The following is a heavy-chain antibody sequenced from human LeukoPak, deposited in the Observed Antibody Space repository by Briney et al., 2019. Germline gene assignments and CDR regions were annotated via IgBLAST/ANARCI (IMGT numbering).Heavy chain of an antibody. J-gene: IGHJ4*02. Sequence: KPGRSLRLSCAASGFTFSDYYMSWIRQAPGKGLEWVSYISSSSTYTNYADSVKGRFTISRDNAKNSLFLQMNSLRAEDTAVYYCARHSGTYSTPFDYWGQGTLVTVSS. CDR2: ISSSSTYT. D-gene: IGHD1-26*01. V-gene: IGHV3-11*03. CDR3: ARHSGTYSTPFDY. CDR1: GFTFSDYY.